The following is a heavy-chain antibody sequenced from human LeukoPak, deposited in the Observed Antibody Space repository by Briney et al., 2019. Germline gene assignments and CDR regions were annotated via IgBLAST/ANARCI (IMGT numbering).Heavy chain of an antibody. D-gene: IGHD2-2*01. CDR3: AKSALYCSSTSCYDSYYYYMDV. CDR1: GFTFSSYG. Sequence: GGSLRLSCAASGFTFSSYGMHWVRQAPGKGLEWVAVIWYDGSNKYYADSVKGRFTISRDNSKNTLYLQMNSLRAEDTAVYNCAKSALYCSSTSCYDSYYYYMDVWGKGTTVTVSS. V-gene: IGHV3-33*06. CDR2: IWYDGSNK. J-gene: IGHJ6*03.